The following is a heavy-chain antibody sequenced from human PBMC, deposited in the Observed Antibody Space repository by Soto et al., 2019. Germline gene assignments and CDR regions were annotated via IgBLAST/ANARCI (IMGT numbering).Heavy chain of an antibody. D-gene: IGHD3-10*01. CDR2: ISYDGSNK. Sequence: VQLVESGGGVVQPGRSLRLSCAASGFTFSSYAMHWVRQAPGKGLEWVAVISYDGSNKYYADSVKGRFTISRDNSKNTLYLQMNSLRAEDTAVYYCARDKRFGELLSYYYYGMDVWGQGTTVTVSS. J-gene: IGHJ6*02. V-gene: IGHV3-30-3*01. CDR3: ARDKRFGELLSYYYYGMDV. CDR1: GFTFSSYA.